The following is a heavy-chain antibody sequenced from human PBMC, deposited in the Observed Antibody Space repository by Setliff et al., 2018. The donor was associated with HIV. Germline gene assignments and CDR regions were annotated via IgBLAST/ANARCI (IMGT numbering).Heavy chain of an antibody. V-gene: IGHV4-34*01. CDR3: ARASTGYSSIWYRNGLTYYNYMDV. CDR1: GGSFSVYY. CDR2: INHSGST. Sequence: SETLSLTCAVYGGSFSVYYWSWIRQPPGKGLEWIGEINHSGSTNYNPSLKSRVSMSVDTSKNQFSLRLSSVTAADTAVFYCARASTGYSSIWYRNGLTYYNYMDVWGRGTKVTVSS. J-gene: IGHJ6*03. D-gene: IGHD6-13*01.